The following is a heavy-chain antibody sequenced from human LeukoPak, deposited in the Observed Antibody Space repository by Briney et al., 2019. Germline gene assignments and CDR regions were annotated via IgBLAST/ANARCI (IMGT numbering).Heavy chain of an antibody. CDR2: IYYSGST. J-gene: IGHJ4*02. Sequence: PSETLSLTCTVSGGSISSYYWSWIRQPPGKGLEWIGYIYYSGSTNYNPSLKSRVTISVDTSKNQFSLKLSSVTAADTAVYYCARGGYSYGGGWDYWGQGTLVTVSS. CDR1: GGSISSYY. V-gene: IGHV4-59*01. D-gene: IGHD5-18*01. CDR3: ARGGYSYGGGWDY.